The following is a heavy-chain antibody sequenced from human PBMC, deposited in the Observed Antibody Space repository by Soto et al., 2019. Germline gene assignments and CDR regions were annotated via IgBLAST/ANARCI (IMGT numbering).Heavy chain of an antibody. J-gene: IGHJ6*02. CDR1: GYTFTSYG. Sequence: ASVKVSCKASGYTFTSYGISWVRQAPGQGLEWMGWISAYNGNTNYAQKLQGRGTMTTYTSTSTAYMELRSLRSDDKAVYYCAREVRMPDYYYYGMDVWGQGTTVTASS. CDR3: AREVRMPDYYYYGMDV. D-gene: IGHD2-2*01. CDR2: ISAYNGNT. V-gene: IGHV1-18*01.